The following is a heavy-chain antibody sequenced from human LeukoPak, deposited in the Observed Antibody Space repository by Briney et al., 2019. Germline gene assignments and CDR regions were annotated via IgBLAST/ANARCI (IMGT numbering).Heavy chain of an antibody. CDR1: GYTFTSYG. Sequence: ASVTVSCKASGYTFTSYGISWVRQAPGQGREWMGWISAYNGNTNYAQKLQGRVTMPTDTSTSTAYLELRSLRSDDTAVYYCARGPRPVRFGDRHKGIFDYWGQGTLVTVSS. CDR3: ARGPRPVRFGDRHKGIFDY. D-gene: IGHD3-10*01. J-gene: IGHJ4*02. CDR2: ISAYNGNT. V-gene: IGHV1-18*01.